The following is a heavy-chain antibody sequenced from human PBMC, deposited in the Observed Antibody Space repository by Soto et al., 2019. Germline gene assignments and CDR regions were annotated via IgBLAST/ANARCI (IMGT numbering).Heavy chain of an antibody. V-gene: IGHV3-30-3*01. Sequence: QVHLVESGGGVVQPGRSLRLSCAASGFTFNSYAMHWVRQAPGKGLEWVSVISYDGGSKYYADSVKGRFTISRDRSQNTLFLQMNSLRAEDTAVYYCASLTEEYSLVDYWGQGTLVTVSS. CDR2: ISYDGGSK. CDR1: GFTFNSYA. J-gene: IGHJ4*02. CDR3: ASLTEEYSLVDY. D-gene: IGHD6-6*01.